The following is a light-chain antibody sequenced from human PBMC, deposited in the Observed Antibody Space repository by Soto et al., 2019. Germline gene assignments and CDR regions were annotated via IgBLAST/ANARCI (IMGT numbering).Light chain of an antibody. CDR2: DVN. J-gene: IGLJ2*01. CDR3: SSYTGSSTYVV. Sequence: QSALTQPASVSGSPGQSITISCTGTSSDVGGYNYVSWYQQHPGKAPKLMIYDVNNRPSGVSHRFSGSKSGNTASLTISGLRAEDEADYYCSSYTGSSTYVVFGGGTKLTVL. V-gene: IGLV2-14*01. CDR1: SSDVGGYNY.